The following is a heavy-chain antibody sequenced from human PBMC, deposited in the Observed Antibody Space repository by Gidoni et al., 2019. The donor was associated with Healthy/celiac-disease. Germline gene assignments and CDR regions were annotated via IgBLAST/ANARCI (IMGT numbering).Heavy chain of an antibody. V-gene: IGHV4-59*01. CDR3: ARGDDSSSSGGDFDY. J-gene: IGHJ4*02. Sequence: QVQLQESGPGLVKPSETLSLTCTVSGGSLSSYYWSWIRQPPGKVLEWIGYIYYSGGTNYNPSLKSRVTISVDTSKNQFSLKLSSVTAADTAVYYCARGDDSSSSGGDFDYWGQGTLVTVS. CDR2: IYYSGGT. D-gene: IGHD6-6*01. CDR1: GGSLSSYY.